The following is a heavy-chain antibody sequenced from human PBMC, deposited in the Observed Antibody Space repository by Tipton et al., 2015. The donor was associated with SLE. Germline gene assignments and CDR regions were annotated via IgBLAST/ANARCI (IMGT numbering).Heavy chain of an antibody. V-gene: IGHV3-48*03. CDR3: AKDRGVNTINPYYYDS. CDR1: GFTFRSYE. J-gene: IGHJ4*02. CDR2: ISKSGTTK. Sequence: SLRLSCAASGFTFRSYEMNWVRQAPGKGLEWVSYISKSGTTKNYADSVKGRFTISRDNAKNSLYLQMDSLRAEDTAVYYCAKDRGVNTINPYYYDSWGQGTMVTVSS. D-gene: IGHD3-10*01.